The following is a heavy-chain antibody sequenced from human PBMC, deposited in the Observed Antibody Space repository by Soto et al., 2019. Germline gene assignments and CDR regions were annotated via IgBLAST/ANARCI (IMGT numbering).Heavy chain of an antibody. J-gene: IGHJ4*02. CDR1: GFTFNTYP. Sequence: QVQLVESGGGVVQPGRYRRLSCAASGFTFNTYPMHWVRQAPGKGLEWVALISHDGSKKYYADSVKGRFTISRDNSENTLYLQLNNLRAEDTAVYYCARWTYYYDSGGYRWGQGTLVTVSS. CDR2: ISHDGSKK. CDR3: ARWTYYYDSGGYR. V-gene: IGHV3-30-3*01. D-gene: IGHD3-22*01.